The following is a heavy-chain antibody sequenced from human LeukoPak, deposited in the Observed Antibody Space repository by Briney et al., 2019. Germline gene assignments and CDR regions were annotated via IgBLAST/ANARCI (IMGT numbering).Heavy chain of an antibody. Sequence: SETLSLTCAVYGGSFSGYYWSWIRQPPGKGLVWIGEINHSGSTNYNPSLKSRVTISVDTSKNRFSLKLSSVTAADTAVYYCARGYCSGGSCYSAGYWGQGTLVTVSS. D-gene: IGHD2-15*01. CDR2: INHSGST. CDR3: ARGYCSGGSCYSAGY. CDR1: GGSFSGYY. V-gene: IGHV4-34*01. J-gene: IGHJ4*02.